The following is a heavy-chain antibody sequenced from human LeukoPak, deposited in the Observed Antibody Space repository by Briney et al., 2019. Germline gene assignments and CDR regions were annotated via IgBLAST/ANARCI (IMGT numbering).Heavy chain of an antibody. CDR3: ARDCEFCDLLFYMNV. D-gene: IGHD3-16*01. CDR2: IDNSGST. Sequence: PSQTLSLTCTVSGGSISSTGYYWPWLRQPAGKGLEWIGHIDNSGSTNCNPSLKSRVTISVDTSKNQFSLNLTSVTAADTAVYYCARDCEFCDLLFYMNVWGKGTTVTVSS. V-gene: IGHV4-61*09. J-gene: IGHJ6*03. CDR1: GGSISSTGYY.